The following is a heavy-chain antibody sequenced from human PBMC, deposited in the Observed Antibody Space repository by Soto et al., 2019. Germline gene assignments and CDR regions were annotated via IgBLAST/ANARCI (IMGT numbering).Heavy chain of an antibody. CDR3: ATYRTISPVAFDI. D-gene: IGHD3-9*01. J-gene: IGHJ3*02. V-gene: IGHV1-8*02. CDR2: MNLYSGNT. CDR1: GYTFTSYD. Sequence: ASVKVSCKASGYTFTSYDFEWVRQATGQGPGWMGWMNLYSGNTGYAERFQGRVTMTRDISTNTAYMELSSLRSEDTAVYYCATYRTISPVAFDIWGPGTMVTVSS.